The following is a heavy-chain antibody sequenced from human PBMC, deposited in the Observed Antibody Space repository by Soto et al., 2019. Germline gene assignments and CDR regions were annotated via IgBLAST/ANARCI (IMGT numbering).Heavy chain of an antibody. J-gene: IGHJ3*02. CDR3: ARDGSGYDSSGYYLYDAFDI. D-gene: IGHD3-22*01. CDR1: GGSISSYY. V-gene: IGHV4-4*07. Sequence: QVQLQESGPGLVKPSETLSLTCTVSGGSISSYYWSWIRQPAGKGLEWIGRIYTTGSTNYNPSLKSRVTMSVDTSKNQFSLKLSSVTAADTAVYYCARDGSGYDSSGYYLYDAFDIWGQGTMVTVSS. CDR2: IYTTGST.